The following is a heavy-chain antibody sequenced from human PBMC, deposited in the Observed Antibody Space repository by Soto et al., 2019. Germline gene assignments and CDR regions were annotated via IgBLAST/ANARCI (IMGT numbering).Heavy chain of an antibody. V-gene: IGHV3-30*18. CDR1: GFTFSSYG. D-gene: IGHD4-17*01. CDR3: AKDRNYGGTFDY. Sequence: GGSLRLSCAASGFTFSSYGMHRVRQAPGKGLEWVAVISYDGSNKYYADSVKGRFTISRDNSKNTLYLQMNSLRAEDTAVYYCAKDRNYGGTFDYWGQGTLVTVSS. CDR2: ISYDGSNK. J-gene: IGHJ4*02.